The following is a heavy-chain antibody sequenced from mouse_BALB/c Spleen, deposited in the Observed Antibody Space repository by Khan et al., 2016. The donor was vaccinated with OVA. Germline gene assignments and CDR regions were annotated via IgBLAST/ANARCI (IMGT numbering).Heavy chain of an antibody. CDR2: INTYTGEL. Sequence: QIQLVQSGPELKKPGETVKISCKASGYTFTSYGMNWVKQSPGKALRWMGWINTYTGELTYTDDFKGRFAFSLETPASTAYLQINNLKNEDTATYFCARPPYFSYTLDYWGQGTSVTVSS. CDR3: ARPPYFSYTLDY. V-gene: IGHV9-3-1*01. CDR1: GYTFTSYG. J-gene: IGHJ4*01. D-gene: IGHD2-10*01.